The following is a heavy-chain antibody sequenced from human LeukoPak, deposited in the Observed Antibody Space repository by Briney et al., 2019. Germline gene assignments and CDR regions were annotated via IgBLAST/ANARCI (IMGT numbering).Heavy chain of an antibody. CDR2: IYYSGST. CDR1: GGSISNSNYY. D-gene: IGHD6-6*01. V-gene: IGHV4-39*01. J-gene: IGHJ4*02. Sequence: SETLSLTCTVSGGSISNSNYYWGWIRQPPEKGLEWIGSIYYSGSTFYRASLKSRATISADTSKNQFSLRLSFVTAADTAVYYCTRHFAYSSSSYFDYWGQGSLVTVSS. CDR3: TRHFAYSSSSYFDY.